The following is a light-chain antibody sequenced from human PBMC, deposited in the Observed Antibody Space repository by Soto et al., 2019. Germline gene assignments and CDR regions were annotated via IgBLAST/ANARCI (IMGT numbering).Light chain of an antibody. CDR2: EVS. V-gene: IGLV2-14*01. J-gene: IGLJ3*02. CDR3: SSYTSSSTRV. Sequence: QSALTQPPSASGSPGQSVTISCTGTSSDVGGYNYVSWYQQHPGKAPKLMIYEVSKRPSGVSNRFSGSKSGNTAFLTISGLQAEDEADYYCSSYTSSSTRVFGGGTKLTVL. CDR1: SSDVGGYNY.